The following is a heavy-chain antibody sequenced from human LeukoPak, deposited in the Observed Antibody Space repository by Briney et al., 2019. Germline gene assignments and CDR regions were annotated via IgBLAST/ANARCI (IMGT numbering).Heavy chain of an antibody. Sequence: SVKVSCKTSGGTLNSHIFSWVRQAPGQGPEWMGKITPIIDTAKYSQKFQGRVTITADKSTTTVYMELSSLKSGDTAVYYCTRVNLRGSQYNWFDPWGQGTLVTVSS. J-gene: IGHJ5*02. CDR3: TRVNLRGSQYNWFDP. D-gene: IGHD1-26*01. CDR2: ITPIIDTA. V-gene: IGHV1-69*08. CDR1: GGTLNSHI.